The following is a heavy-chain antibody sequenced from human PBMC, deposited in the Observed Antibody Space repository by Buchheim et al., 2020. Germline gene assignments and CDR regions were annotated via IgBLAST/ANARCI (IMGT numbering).Heavy chain of an antibody. CDR2: IYYSGTT. CDR1: GGSISTSTFY. V-gene: IGHV4-39*07. D-gene: IGHD3-3*01. CDR3: ARSAVDDFWSGYYYPY. Sequence: QLQLQQSGPGLVKSSETLSLICTVSGGSISTSTFYWAWIRQPPGKGLEYIGTIYYSGTTYYNPSLKSRVTMSITTSKNKFSLKLSSVTAADTAVYYCARSAVDDFWSGYYYPYWGQGTL. J-gene: IGHJ4*02.